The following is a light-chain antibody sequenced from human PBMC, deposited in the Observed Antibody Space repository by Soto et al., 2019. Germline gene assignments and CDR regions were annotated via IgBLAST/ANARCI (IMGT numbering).Light chain of an antibody. J-gene: IGKJ5*01. CDR3: QQRNNWPT. CDR2: DAS. Sequence: EIVLTQSPATLSLSPGERATLSCRASQSVSSDLAWYQQKPGQAPRLLIYDASNRATGIPARFSGSGSGTDFTLTISSLEPEESAVYYCQQRNNWPTFGQGTRLEMK. CDR1: QSVSSD. V-gene: IGKV3-11*01.